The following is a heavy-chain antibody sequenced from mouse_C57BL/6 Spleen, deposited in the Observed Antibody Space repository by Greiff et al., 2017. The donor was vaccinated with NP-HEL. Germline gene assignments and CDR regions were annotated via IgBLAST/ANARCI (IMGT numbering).Heavy chain of an antibody. V-gene: IGHV5-17*01. J-gene: IGHJ2*01. CDR2: ISSGSSTI. CDR3: ARMYYGYDEGAYFDY. Sequence: EVKLMESGGGLVKPGGSLKLSCAASGFTFSDYGMHWVRQAPEKGLEWVAYISSGSSTIYYADTVKGRFTISRDNAKNTLFLQMTSLRSEDTAMYYCARMYYGYDEGAYFDYWGQGTTLTVSS. D-gene: IGHD2-2*01. CDR1: GFTFSDYG.